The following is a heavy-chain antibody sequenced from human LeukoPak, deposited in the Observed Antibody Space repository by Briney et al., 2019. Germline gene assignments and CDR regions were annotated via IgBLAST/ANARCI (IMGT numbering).Heavy chain of an antibody. CDR3: AKGGKWDVTPFDY. CDR1: GFTFANYS. D-gene: IGHD1-26*01. Sequence: PGGSLRLSCAASGFTFANYSMNWVRQAPGKGLEWVSTSGGGGSTYYADSVKGRFTISRDNSKNTLYLQVNSLRAEDTAVYYCAKGGKWDVTPFDYWGQGTLVTVSS. V-gene: IGHV3-23*01. CDR2: SGGGGST. J-gene: IGHJ4*02.